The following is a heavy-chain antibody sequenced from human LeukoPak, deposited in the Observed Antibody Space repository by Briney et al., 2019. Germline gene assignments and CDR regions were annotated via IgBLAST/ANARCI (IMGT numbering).Heavy chain of an antibody. Sequence: PSQTLSLTCTVSGGSITFGIYYWTWIRQPAGKGLEWMGRIYTSGRTFYNPSLKSRVTISMDTSMNQFSLRLNSVTAADPAVYYCARARVIPASFDDWGQGTLVTVSS. D-gene: IGHD3-16*02. CDR2: IYTSGRT. J-gene: IGHJ4*02. V-gene: IGHV4-61*02. CDR3: ARARVIPASFDD. CDR1: GGSITFGIYY.